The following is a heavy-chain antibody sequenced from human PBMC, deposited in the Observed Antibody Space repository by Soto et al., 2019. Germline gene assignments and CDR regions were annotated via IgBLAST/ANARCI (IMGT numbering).Heavy chain of an antibody. CDR1: GFALSGYG. CDR2: IWHDGTNK. V-gene: IGHV3-33*01. CDR3: ARDTGGMDV. Sequence: GGSLRLSCAASGFALSGYGMHWVRQAPGKGLEWVAGIWHDGTNKYYVDSVKGRFTISRDNSKNTLYLQMNSLRAEDTAVYYCARDTGGMDVWGQGTTVTVSS. J-gene: IGHJ6*02.